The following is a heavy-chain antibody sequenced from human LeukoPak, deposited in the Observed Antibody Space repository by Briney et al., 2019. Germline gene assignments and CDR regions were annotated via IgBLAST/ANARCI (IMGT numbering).Heavy chain of an antibody. CDR3: ARGRRNREYSSSLDY. D-gene: IGHD6-6*01. J-gene: IGHJ4*02. V-gene: IGHV1-69*05. CDR2: IIPIFGTA. Sequence: ASVKVSCKASGGTFSSYAISWVRQAPGQGLEWMGGIIPIFGTASYAQKFQGRVTITTDESTSTAYMELSSLRSEDTAVYYCARGRRNREYSSSLDYWGQGTLVTVSS. CDR1: GGTFSSYA.